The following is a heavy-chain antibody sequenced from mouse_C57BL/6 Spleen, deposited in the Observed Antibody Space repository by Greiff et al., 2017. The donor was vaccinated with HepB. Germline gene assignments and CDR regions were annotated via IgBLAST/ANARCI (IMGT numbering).Heavy chain of an antibody. Sequence: DVQLVESGAELVKPGASVKLSCTASGFNIKDYYMHWVKQRTEQGLEWIGRIDPEDGETKYAPKFQGKATITADTSSNTAYLQLSSLTSEDTAVYYCAREIFITTVVAPTYFDYWGQGTTLTVSS. CDR2: IDPEDGET. CDR3: AREIFITTVVAPTYFDY. CDR1: GFNIKDYY. V-gene: IGHV14-2*01. J-gene: IGHJ2*01. D-gene: IGHD1-1*01.